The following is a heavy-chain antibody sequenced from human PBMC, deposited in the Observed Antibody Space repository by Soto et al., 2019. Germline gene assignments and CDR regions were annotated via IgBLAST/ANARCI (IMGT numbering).Heavy chain of an antibody. D-gene: IGHD4-17*01. CDR2: TRNKANSHTT. CDR1: GFIFSDHY. CDR3: ARATTVTDY. Sequence: LRLSCAASGFIFSDHYMDWVRQAPGKGLEWVGRTRNKANSHTTEYAASVKGRFTISRDDSKNSLYLQMNSLKIEDTAVYYCARATTVTDYWGQGTLVTVSS. J-gene: IGHJ4*02. V-gene: IGHV3-72*01.